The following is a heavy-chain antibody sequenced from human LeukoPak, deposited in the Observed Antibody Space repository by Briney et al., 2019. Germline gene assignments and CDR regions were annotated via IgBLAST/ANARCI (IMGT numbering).Heavy chain of an antibody. D-gene: IGHD3-22*01. CDR2: ISSSSSYI. J-gene: IGHJ4*02. CDR3: ARAPLYYYDSSGNPYFDY. V-gene: IGHV3-21*01. Sequence: NSGGSLRLSCAASGFTFSSYSMNWVRQAPGKGLEWVSSISSSSSYIYYADSVKGRFTISRDNAKNLLYLQMNSLRAEDTAVYYCARAPLYYYDSSGNPYFDYWGQGTLVTVSS. CDR1: GFTFSSYS.